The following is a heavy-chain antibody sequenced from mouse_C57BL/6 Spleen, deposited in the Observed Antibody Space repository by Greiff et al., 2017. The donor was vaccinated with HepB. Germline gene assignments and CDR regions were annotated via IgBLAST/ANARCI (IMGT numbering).Heavy chain of an antibody. CDR3: ARYYYGSSIDY. D-gene: IGHD1-1*01. Sequence: VQLQQSGPELVKPGASVKISCKASGYTFTDYYMNWVKQSHGKSLEWIGDINPNNGGTNYNQKFKGKATLTVDKSSSTAYMELRSLTSEDSAVYYCARYYYGSSIDYWGQGTTLTVSS. CDR2: INPNNGGT. V-gene: IGHV1-26*01. CDR1: GYTFTDYY. J-gene: IGHJ2*01.